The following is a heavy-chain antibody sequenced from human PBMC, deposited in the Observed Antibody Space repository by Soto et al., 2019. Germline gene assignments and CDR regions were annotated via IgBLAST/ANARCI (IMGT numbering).Heavy chain of an antibody. J-gene: IGHJ6*03. CDR2: ISSSSSTI. Sequence: GGSLRLSCAASGFTFSSYSMNWVRQAPGKGLEWVSYISSSSSTIYYADSVKGRFTISRDNAKDSLYLQMNSLRAEDTAVYYCASIPPLWADYGDPLDYYYYYYMDVWGKGTTVTVSS. CDR1: GFTFSSYS. D-gene: IGHD4-17*01. V-gene: IGHV3-48*01. CDR3: ASIPPLWADYGDPLDYYYYYYMDV.